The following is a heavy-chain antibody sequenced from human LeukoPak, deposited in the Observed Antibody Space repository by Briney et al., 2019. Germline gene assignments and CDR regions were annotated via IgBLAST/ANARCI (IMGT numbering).Heavy chain of an antibody. CDR2: IYSGGST. D-gene: IGHD5-24*01. CDR3: ARDPAGRDGYKGFDY. J-gene: IGHJ4*02. Sequence: PGGSLRLSCAASGFTVSSNYMTWVRQAPGKGLERVSVIYSGGSTYYADSVKGRFTISRDNSKNTLYLQMNSLRAEDTAVYYCARDPAGRDGYKGFDYWGQGTLVTVSS. CDR1: GFTVSSNY. V-gene: IGHV3-53*01.